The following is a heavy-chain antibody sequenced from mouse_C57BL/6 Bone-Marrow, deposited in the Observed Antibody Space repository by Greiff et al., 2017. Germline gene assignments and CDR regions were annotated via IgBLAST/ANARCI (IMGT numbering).Heavy chain of an antibody. V-gene: IGHV1-50*01. CDR1: GYTFTSYW. Sequence: QVQLQQPGAELVKPGASVKLSCKASGYTFTSYWMQWVKQRPGQGLEWIGEIDPSDSYTNYNQKFKGKATLTVDKSSSTAYMQLSSLTSEDSAVYYCALGPFDFDYWGQGTTLTVSS. J-gene: IGHJ2*01. CDR3: ALGPFDFDY. CDR2: IDPSDSYT.